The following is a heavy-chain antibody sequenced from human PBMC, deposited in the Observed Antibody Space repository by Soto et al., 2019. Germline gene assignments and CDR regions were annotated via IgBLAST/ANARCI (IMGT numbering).Heavy chain of an antibody. CDR1: GFTFSSYA. Sequence: GGSLRLSCAASGFTFSSYAMSWVRQAPGKGLEWVSAISGSGGSTYYADSVKGRFTISRDNSKNTLYLQMNSLRAEDTAVYYCAKDKWFGELLPPPYGYWGQGTLVTVSS. J-gene: IGHJ4*02. V-gene: IGHV3-23*01. CDR3: AKDKWFGELLPPPYGY. D-gene: IGHD3-10*01. CDR2: ISGSGGST.